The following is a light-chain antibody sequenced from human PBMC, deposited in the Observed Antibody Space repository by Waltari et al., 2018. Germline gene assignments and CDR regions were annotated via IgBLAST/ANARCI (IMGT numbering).Light chain of an antibody. V-gene: IGKV4-1*01. Sequence: DIVMTQSPESLAVSLGERATISCKTSESGLYSSNKKNHLAWYQQKPGQPPRLLLYWASTREYGVPDRFIGSGSATDFSLTVTSLQAEDVALYYCQQYYNTPLTFGGGTKVEVK. J-gene: IGKJ4*01. CDR1: ESGLYSSNKKNH. CDR3: QQYYNTPLT. CDR2: WAS.